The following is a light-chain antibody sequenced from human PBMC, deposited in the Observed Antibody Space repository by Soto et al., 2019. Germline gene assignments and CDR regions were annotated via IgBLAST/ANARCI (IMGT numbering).Light chain of an antibody. V-gene: IGLV2-14*01. J-gene: IGLJ1*01. Sequence: QSALTQPASVSGSPGQSITISCSGTNSNVGGYNYVSWYQQHPGKAPKLMIYEVSNRPSGVSDRFSGSKSGNTASLTISGLQAEDEADYYCTLYTSENAYVFGTGTKLTVL. CDR1: NSNVGGYNY. CDR3: TLYTSENAYV. CDR2: EVS.